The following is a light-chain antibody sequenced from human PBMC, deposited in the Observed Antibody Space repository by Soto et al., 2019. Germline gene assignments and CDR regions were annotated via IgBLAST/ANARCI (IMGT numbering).Light chain of an antibody. Sequence: AIRMTQSPSSLSASTGDRVTITCRASQGISSYLAWYQQKPGKAPNLLIYAASTLQSGVPSRFSGSGSGTDFTLTISSLQPEDFAAYYCHQLNTYPLTFGGGTKVDIK. J-gene: IGKJ4*01. CDR2: AAS. CDR1: QGISSY. CDR3: HQLNTYPLT. V-gene: IGKV1-8*01.